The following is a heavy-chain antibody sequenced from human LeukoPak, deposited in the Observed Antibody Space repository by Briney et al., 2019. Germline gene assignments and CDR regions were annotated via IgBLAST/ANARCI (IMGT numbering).Heavy chain of an antibody. CDR3: ARRGAQGFFIAAAGTGFDP. V-gene: IGHV4-39*01. CDR1: GGSISSSSYY. J-gene: IGHJ5*02. CDR2: IYYSGST. D-gene: IGHD6-13*01. Sequence: SETLSLTCTVSGGSISSSSYYWGWIRQPPGKGLEWIGSIYYSGSTYYNPSLKSRVTISVDTSKNQFSLKLSSVTAADTAVYYCARRGAQGFFIAAAGTGFDPWGQGTLVTVSS.